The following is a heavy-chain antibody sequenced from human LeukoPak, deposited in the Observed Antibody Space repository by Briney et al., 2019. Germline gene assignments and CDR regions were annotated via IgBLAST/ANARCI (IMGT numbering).Heavy chain of an antibody. CDR2: IWYDGSNK. Sequence: PGRSLRLSCAASGFSFSSYAMHWVRQAPGKGLEWVSAIWYDGSNKFYADSVKGRVTVSRDSSKNTLFLQMNGLRAEDTAVYYCAKSGPDFGDLPSEYYFDFWGQGTLVTVSS. CDR3: AKSGPDFGDLPSEYYFDF. D-gene: IGHD4-17*01. V-gene: IGHV3-33*06. CDR1: GFSFSSYA. J-gene: IGHJ4*02.